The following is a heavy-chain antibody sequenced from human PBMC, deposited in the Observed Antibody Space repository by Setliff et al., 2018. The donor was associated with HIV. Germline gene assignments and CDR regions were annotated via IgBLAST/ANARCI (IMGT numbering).Heavy chain of an antibody. CDR3: ARGSSALIMREFYDFWSATRDAWDY. Sequence: ASVKVSCKASGYTFTNYYMHWVRQAPGQGLEWMGIINPSGGSTSYQQIFQGRVTMARDTSTSTVYMELSSLRSEDTAVYYCARGSSALIMREFYDFWSATRDAWDYWGQGTLVTVSS. V-gene: IGHV1-46*01. CDR2: INPSGGST. D-gene: IGHD3-3*01. J-gene: IGHJ4*02. CDR1: GYTFTNYY.